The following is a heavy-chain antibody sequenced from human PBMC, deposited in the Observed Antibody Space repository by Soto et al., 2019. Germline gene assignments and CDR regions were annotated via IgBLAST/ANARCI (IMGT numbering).Heavy chain of an antibody. V-gene: IGHV3-7*03. J-gene: IGHJ3*02. CDR2: IKQDGSEK. D-gene: IGHD3-22*01. CDR3: ARIRSITMIVVVPGVFDI. Sequence: PGGSLRLSCAASGFTFSSYWMSWVRQAPGKGLEWVANIKQDGSEKYYVDSVKGRFTIPRDNAKNSLYLQMNSLRAEDTAVYYCARIRSITMIVVVPGVFDIWGQGTMVTVSS. CDR1: GFTFSSYW.